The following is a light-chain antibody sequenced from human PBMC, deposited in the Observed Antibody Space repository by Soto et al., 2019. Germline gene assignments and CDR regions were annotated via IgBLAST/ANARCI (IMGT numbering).Light chain of an antibody. CDR2: KDG. Sequence: SYELTQPPSVSVSLGQMARITCSGDTLPKKYAYWYQQKPGQFPLLVIYKDGERPSGIPERFSGSNSGTRVTLTISGVQAEDEADYYCLSADRSGTYVVFGGGTKLTVL. V-gene: IGLV3-16*01. J-gene: IGLJ2*01. CDR3: LSADRSGTYVV. CDR1: TLPKKY.